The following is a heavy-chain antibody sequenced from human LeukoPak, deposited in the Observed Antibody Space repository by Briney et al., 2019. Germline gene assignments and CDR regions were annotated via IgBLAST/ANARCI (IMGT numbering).Heavy chain of an antibody. CDR2: INPSSGGT. J-gene: IGHJ4*02. CDR3: ARDRYGSGSYYTGALRY. Sequence: GASVKVSCKPSGYTFTGYYIHWVRQAPGQGLEWMGWINPSSGGTNYPQKFQGRVTMTRDTSISTAYMELSRLRSDDTAVYYCARDRYGSGSYYTGALRYWGQGTLVTVSS. CDR1: GYTFTGYY. V-gene: IGHV1-2*02. D-gene: IGHD3-10*01.